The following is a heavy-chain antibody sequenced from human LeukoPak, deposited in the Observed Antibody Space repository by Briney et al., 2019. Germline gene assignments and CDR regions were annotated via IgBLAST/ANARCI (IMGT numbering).Heavy chain of an antibody. CDR3: AREGDLVVPAERSLNWFDP. J-gene: IGHJ5*02. CDR1: GYTFTGYY. CDR2: INPNSGGT. D-gene: IGHD2-2*01. Sequence: ASVKVSCKASGYTFTGYYMHWVRQAPGQGLEWMGWINPNSGGTNYAQKFQGRITMTRDTSISTAYMELCRLRSDDTAVYYCAREGDLVVPAERSLNWFDPWGQGTLVTVSS. V-gene: IGHV1-2*02.